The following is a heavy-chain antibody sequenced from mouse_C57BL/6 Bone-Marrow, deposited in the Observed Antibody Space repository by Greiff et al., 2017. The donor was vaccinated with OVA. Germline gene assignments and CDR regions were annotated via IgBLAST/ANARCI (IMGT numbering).Heavy chain of an antibody. J-gene: IGHJ1*03. CDR2: IYPGSGST. Sequence: QVQLQQPGAELVKPGASVKMSCKASGYTFTSYWITWVKQRPGQGLEWIGDIYPGSGSTNYNKKFKSKATLTVDTSSSTAYMQLSSLTSEDSAVYYCAGTGSEYFDVWGTGTTVTVSS. CDR1: GYTFTSYW. V-gene: IGHV1-55*01. D-gene: IGHD4-1*01. CDR3: AGTGSEYFDV.